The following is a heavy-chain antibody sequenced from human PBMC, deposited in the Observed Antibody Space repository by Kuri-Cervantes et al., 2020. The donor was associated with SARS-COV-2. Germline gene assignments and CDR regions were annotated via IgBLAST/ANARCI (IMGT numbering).Heavy chain of an antibody. Sequence: ASVKVSCKASGYTFTSYYMHWVRQAPGQGLEWMGWMNPNSGYTGYAQKFQGRVTLTRNTSISTAYMELNSLTSEDTAVYYCATEVGDYWGQGTLVTVSS. V-gene: IGHV1-8*03. CDR1: GYTFTSYY. D-gene: IGHD1-26*01. J-gene: IGHJ4*02. CDR3: ATEVGDY. CDR2: MNPNSGYT.